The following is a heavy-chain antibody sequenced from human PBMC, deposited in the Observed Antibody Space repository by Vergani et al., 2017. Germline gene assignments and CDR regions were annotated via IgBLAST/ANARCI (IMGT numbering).Heavy chain of an antibody. J-gene: IGHJ6*03. CDR1: GFTSSYYG. V-gene: IGHV3-30*18. CDR3: AKEEWGIAAAGATPGFYMDV. Sequence: QVHLVESGGGVVQPGRSLRLSCVVSGFTSSYYGMHWVRQAPGKGLEWVAVISYDGTQKYYADSVKGRFTISRDNSKNTLYLQMNSLRAEDTAVYYCAKEEWGIAAAGATPGFYMDVWGKGTTVTVSS. CDR2: ISYDGTQK. D-gene: IGHD6-13*01.